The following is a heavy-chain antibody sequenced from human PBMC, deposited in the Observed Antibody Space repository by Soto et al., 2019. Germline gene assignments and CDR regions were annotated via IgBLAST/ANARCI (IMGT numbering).Heavy chain of an antibody. D-gene: IGHD2-15*01. CDR2: IYYSGST. Sequence: SETLSLTCTVSGGSISSGDYYWSWIRQPPGKGLEWIGYIYYSGSTYYNPSLKSRVTISVDTSKNQFSLKLSSVTAADTAVYYCARVNCSGGSCYSVIDYWGQGTLVTVSS. J-gene: IGHJ4*02. CDR3: ARVNCSGGSCYSVIDY. CDR1: GGSISSGDYY. V-gene: IGHV4-30-4*01.